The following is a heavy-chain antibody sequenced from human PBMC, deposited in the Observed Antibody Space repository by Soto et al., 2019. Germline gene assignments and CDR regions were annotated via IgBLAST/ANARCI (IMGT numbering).Heavy chain of an antibody. J-gene: IGHJ6*02. CDR1: GFTFSNAW. V-gene: IGHV3-15*01. CDR2: IKSKTDGGTT. CDR3: AKEEVTIFGGFRVGRYYGMDV. D-gene: IGHD3-3*01. Sequence: PGGSLRLSCAASGFTFSNAWMSWVRQAPGKGLEWVGRIKSKTDGGTTDYAAPVKGRFTISRDDSKNTLYLQMNSLRAEDTAVYYCAKEEVTIFGGFRVGRYYGMDVWGQGTTVTVSS.